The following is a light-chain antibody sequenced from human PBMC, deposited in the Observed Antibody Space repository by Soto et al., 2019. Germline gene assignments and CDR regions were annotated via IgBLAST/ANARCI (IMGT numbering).Light chain of an antibody. CDR1: SSDVGAYNY. V-gene: IGLV2-8*01. CDR3: NSYAGWIYV. J-gene: IGLJ1*01. CDR2: EVN. Sequence: QSALTQPPSASGSPGQSVTISCTGPSSDVGAYNYVSWYQHHLGKAPKLIIFEVNKRPSGVPDRFSGSKFGNTASLTVSGLQAEDEADYYCNSYAGWIYVFGSGTKVTVL.